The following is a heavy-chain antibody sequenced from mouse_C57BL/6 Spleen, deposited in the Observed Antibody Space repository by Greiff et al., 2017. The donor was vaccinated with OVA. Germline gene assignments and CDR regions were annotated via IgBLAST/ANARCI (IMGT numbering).Heavy chain of an antibody. J-gene: IGHJ2*01. CDR2: IDPSDSET. CDR3: ARGLRYDYFDD. Sequence: VQLQQPGAELVRPGSSVKLSCKASGYTFTSYWMHWVKQRPIQGLEWIGNIDPSDSETHYNQKFKDKATLTVDKSSSTAYMQLSSLTSEDSAVYYCARGLRYDYFDDWGQGTTLTVSS. V-gene: IGHV1-52*01. D-gene: IGHD1-1*01. CDR1: GYTFTSYW.